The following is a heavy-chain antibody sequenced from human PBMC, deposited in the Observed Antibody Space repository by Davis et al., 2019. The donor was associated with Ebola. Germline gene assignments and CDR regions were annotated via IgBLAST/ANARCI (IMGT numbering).Heavy chain of an antibody. CDR1: GYIFTNYG. CDR3: ARDLVGAPSIYYYYGMDV. Sequence: ALVKVSCKTSGYIFTNYGITWVRQAPGQGLEWMGWINTNTGNPTYAQGFTGRFVFSLDTSVSTAYLQISSLKAEDTAVYYCARDLVGAPSIYYYYGMDVWGQGTTVTVSS. V-gene: IGHV7-4-1*02. D-gene: IGHD1-26*01. CDR2: INTNTGNP. J-gene: IGHJ6*02.